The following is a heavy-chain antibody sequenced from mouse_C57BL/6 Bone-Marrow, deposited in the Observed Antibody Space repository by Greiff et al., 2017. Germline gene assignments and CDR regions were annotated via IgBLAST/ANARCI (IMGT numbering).Heavy chain of an antibody. CDR1: GFTFSSYG. CDR2: ISSGGSYT. D-gene: IGHD5-2*01. CDR3: ARQEYSLCCDY. J-gene: IGHJ2*01. V-gene: IGHV5-6*01. Sequence: EVQVVESGGDLVKPGGSLKLSCAASGFTFSSYGMSWVRQTPDKRLEWVATISSGGSYTYYPDSVKGRFTISRDNAKNTLYLQMSSLKSEDTAMYYCARQEYSLCCDYWGQGTTLTVSS.